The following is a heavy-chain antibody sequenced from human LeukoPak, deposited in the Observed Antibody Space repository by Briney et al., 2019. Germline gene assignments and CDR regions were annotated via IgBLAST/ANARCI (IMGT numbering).Heavy chain of an antibody. V-gene: IGHV4-59*01. CDR2: IYYSGST. Sequence: SETLSLTCTVSGGSISSYYWSWIRQPPGKGLEWIGYIYYSGSTNYNPSLKSRVTISVDTSKNQFSLKLSSVTAADTAVYYCARALSYGFWGYGMDVWGQGTTVTVSS. D-gene: IGHD5-18*01. J-gene: IGHJ6*02. CDR3: ARALSYGFWGYGMDV. CDR1: GGSISSYY.